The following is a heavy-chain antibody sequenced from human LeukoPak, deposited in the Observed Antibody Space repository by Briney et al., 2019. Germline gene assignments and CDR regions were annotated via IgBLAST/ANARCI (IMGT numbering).Heavy chain of an antibody. CDR1: GFTFSNYG. CDR2: ISGSGGTT. J-gene: IGHJ6*03. V-gene: IGHV3-23*01. CDR3: AREHYFYTWTA. Sequence: GGSLRLSCAASGFTFSNYGMSWVRQAPGKGLEWVSAISGSGGTTYYADSVKGRFTISRDNSKNTLYLQMNSLRAEDTAVYYCAREHYFYTWTAGAKGPRSPSP.